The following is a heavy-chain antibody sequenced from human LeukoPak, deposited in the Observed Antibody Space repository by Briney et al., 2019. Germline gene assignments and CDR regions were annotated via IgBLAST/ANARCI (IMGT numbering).Heavy chain of an antibody. CDR1: GGSFSGYY. CDR2: INHSGST. CDR3: ARGGTVVVVAATPNWFDP. V-gene: IGHV4-34*01. Sequence: PSETLSLTCAVYGGSFSGYYWSWIRQPPGKGLEWIGEINHSGSTNYNPSLKSRVTISVDTSKNQFSLKLSSVTAADTAVYYCARGGTVVVVAATPNWFDPWGQGTLVTVSS. J-gene: IGHJ5*02. D-gene: IGHD2-15*01.